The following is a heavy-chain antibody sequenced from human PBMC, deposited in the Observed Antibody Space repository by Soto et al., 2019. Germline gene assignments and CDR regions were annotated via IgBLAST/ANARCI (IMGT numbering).Heavy chain of an antibody. CDR2: IYYSGST. J-gene: IGHJ4*02. V-gene: IGHV4-61*01. CDR3: ARSDGRY. CDR1: GGSVSSGSYY. Sequence: PSETLSLTCTVSGGSVSSGSYYWSWIRQPPGKGLEWIGYIYYSGSTNYNPSLKSRVTISVDTSKNQFSLKLSSVTAAGTAVYYCARSDGRYWGQGTLVTSPQ.